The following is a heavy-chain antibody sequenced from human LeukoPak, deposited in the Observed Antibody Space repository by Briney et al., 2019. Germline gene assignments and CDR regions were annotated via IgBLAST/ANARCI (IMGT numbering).Heavy chain of an antibody. D-gene: IGHD2-2*01. CDR2: IKHDASER. CDR3: ARGPGRVAVPATGSFDI. V-gene: IGHV3-7*03. Sequence: PGGSLRLSCAASGFTYSSYWMSWVRQAPGKGLEWVANIKHDASERYYLDSVKGRFTISRGDAKQSLYLQMNSLRAEDTAVYYCARGPGRVAVPATGSFDIWGQGTMVTVSS. J-gene: IGHJ3*02. CDR1: GFTYSSYW.